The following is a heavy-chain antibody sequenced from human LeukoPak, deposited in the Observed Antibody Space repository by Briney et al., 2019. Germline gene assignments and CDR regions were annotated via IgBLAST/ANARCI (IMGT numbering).Heavy chain of an antibody. J-gene: IGHJ3*02. V-gene: IGHV4-59*01. CDR2: IYYSGST. Sequence: SETLSLTCTVSGGSISSYYWSWIRQPPGKGLEWIGYIYYSGSTNYNPSLKSRVTISVDTSENQFSLKLSSVTAADTAVYYCARDRHGYSYGLQAFDIWGQGTMVTVSS. CDR3: ARDRHGYSYGLQAFDI. CDR1: GGSISSYY. D-gene: IGHD5-18*01.